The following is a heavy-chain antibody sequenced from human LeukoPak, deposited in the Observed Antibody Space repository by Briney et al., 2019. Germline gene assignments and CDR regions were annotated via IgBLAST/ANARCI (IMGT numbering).Heavy chain of an antibody. Sequence: SETLSLTCNVSGGFMTGHYWTWIRHTPGKGLEWIGCIFASGSTKYNPSLKSRVTMSVDTSKMQFSLNLRSLTTADTAVYFCARAVSGSDYWFDPWGQGTQVTVSS. CDR2: IFASGST. CDR3: ARAVSGSDYWFDP. V-gene: IGHV4-59*11. CDR1: GGFMTGHY. J-gene: IGHJ5*02. D-gene: IGHD5-12*01.